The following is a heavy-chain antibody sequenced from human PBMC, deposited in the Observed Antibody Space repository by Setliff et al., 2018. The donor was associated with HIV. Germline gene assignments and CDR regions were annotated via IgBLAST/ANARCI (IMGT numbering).Heavy chain of an antibody. Sequence: ASVKVSCKASGYTFTGYYMHWVRQAPGQGLEWMGWIIPILGIANYAQKFQGRVTITADESTSTAYMELSSLRSEDTAVYYCAREHGGYADYWGQGTLVNVSS. J-gene: IGHJ4*02. CDR3: AREHGGYADY. V-gene: IGHV1-69*10. CDR2: IIPILGIA. D-gene: IGHD5-12*01. CDR1: GYTFTGYY.